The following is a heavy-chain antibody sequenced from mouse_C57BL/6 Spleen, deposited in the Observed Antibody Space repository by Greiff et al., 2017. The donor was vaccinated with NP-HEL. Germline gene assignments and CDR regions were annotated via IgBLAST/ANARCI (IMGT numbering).Heavy chain of an antibody. J-gene: IGHJ2*01. Sequence: VQLQQSGPVLVKPGPSVKISCKASGFTFTDYYMHWVKQSPGKSLEWIGLVYPYNGGTSYNQKFKGKATLTVDTSSSTAYMELNSLTSEDSAVYDCARTYYGSSYPFDYWGQGTTLTVSS. CDR1: GFTFTDYY. V-gene: IGHV1-36*01. CDR3: ARTYYGSSYPFDY. CDR2: VYPYNGGT. D-gene: IGHD1-1*01.